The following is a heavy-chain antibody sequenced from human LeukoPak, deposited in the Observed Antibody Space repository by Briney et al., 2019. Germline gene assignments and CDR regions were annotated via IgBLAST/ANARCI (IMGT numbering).Heavy chain of an antibody. Sequence: ASVKVSCKASGGTLSSYAISWVRQAPGQGLEWMGGIIPIFGTANYAQKFQGRVTMTRDTSTGTAYLELSSLRSEDSAVYYCVRTPPNWGADFWGQGTLVTVSS. CDR3: VRTPPNWGADF. CDR1: GGTLSSYA. CDR2: IIPIFGTA. V-gene: IGHV1-69*05. J-gene: IGHJ4*02. D-gene: IGHD7-27*01.